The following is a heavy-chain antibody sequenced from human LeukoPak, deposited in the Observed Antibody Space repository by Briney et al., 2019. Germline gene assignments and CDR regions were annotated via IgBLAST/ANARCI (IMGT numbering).Heavy chain of an antibody. CDR3: ARLKGSSWNYYYYGMDV. CDR2: ISAVSGNT. Sequence: ASVKVSCKASGYHFNIFGITWVRQAPGQGLEWMGWISAVSGNTDYAQKLQGRVTMTTDTSTSTAYMELRSLRSDDTAVYYCARLKGSSWNYYYYGMDVWGQGTTVTVSS. D-gene: IGHD6-13*01. V-gene: IGHV1-18*01. CDR1: GYHFNIFG. J-gene: IGHJ6*02.